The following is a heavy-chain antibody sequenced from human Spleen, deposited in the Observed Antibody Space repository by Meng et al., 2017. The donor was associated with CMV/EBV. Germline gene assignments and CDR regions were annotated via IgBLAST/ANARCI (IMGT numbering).Heavy chain of an antibody. CDR1: GFSLSTDKMR. CDR3: ARTPSSSGRYQVLDYYYGMDV. J-gene: IGHJ6*02. D-gene: IGHD1-26*01. CDR2: IDSEDDK. Sequence: SGPTLVKPTQTLTLTCTFSGFSLSTDKMRVSWIRQPPGKALEWLARIDSEDDKFYKTSLKTRLTISKDTSKNQVVLTMTNMDPVDTATYYCARTPSSSGRYQVLDYYYGMDVWGQGTTVTVSS. V-gene: IGHV2-70D*14.